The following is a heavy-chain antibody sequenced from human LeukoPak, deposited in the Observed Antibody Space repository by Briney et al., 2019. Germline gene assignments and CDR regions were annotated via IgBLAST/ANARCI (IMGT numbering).Heavy chain of an antibody. CDR3: ARDKGTDSNGYLDALDI. CDR2: INPNSGGT. CDR1: GYTFTGYY. J-gene: IGHJ3*02. Sequence: ASVKVSCKASGYTFTGYYMHWVRQAPGQGLEWMGCINPNSGGTYYAQKFQGRVTMTRDTSISTAYMELSRLRSDDTAVYYCARDKGTDSNGYLDALDIWGQGTMVTVFS. V-gene: IGHV1-2*02. D-gene: IGHD3-22*01.